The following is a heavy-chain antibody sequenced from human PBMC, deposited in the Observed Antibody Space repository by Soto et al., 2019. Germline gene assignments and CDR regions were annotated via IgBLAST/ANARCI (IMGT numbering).Heavy chain of an antibody. J-gene: IGHJ4*02. V-gene: IGHV1-3*01. CDR3: ARGSSSSRSFDY. D-gene: IGHD6-6*01. Sequence: GASVKVSCKASGYPFTIYAIHWVRQAPGQSLEWMGWINPGNGDTKYSQIFQGRVTITWDTSARTAYMDLSSLISEDTADYYCARGSSSSRSFDYWGQGARVTVSS. CDR1: GYPFTIYA. CDR2: INPGNGDT.